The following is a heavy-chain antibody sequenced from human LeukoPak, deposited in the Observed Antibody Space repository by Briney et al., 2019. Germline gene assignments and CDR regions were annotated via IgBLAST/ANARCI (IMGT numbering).Heavy chain of an antibody. Sequence: SVKVSCKASGDTFSRYAISWVRQAPGQGLEWMGGIIPIFGTANYAQKFQGRVTITADESTTTAYMELSSLRSEDTAVYYCARVTHTELSTWFDPWGQGTLVTVSS. D-gene: IGHD5-18*01. CDR2: IIPIFGTA. CDR1: GDTFSRYA. J-gene: IGHJ5*02. CDR3: ARVTHTELSTWFDP. V-gene: IGHV1-69*13.